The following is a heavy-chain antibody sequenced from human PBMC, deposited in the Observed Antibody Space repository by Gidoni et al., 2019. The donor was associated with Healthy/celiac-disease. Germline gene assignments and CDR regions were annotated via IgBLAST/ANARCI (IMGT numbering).Heavy chain of an antibody. CDR2: ISGSGGST. CDR3: AKDRGIVGATGSFDY. D-gene: IGHD1-26*01. J-gene: IGHJ4*02. V-gene: IGHV3-23*01. Sequence: EVQRLESGGGLVQPGGSLRLSCAASGCTVSSYAMRWGRQAPGKGLGWVSAISGSGGSTYYADSVKGRFTISSDNSKNTLYLQMNSLRAEDTAVYYCAKDRGIVGATGSFDYWGQGTLVTVSS. CDR1: GCTVSSYA.